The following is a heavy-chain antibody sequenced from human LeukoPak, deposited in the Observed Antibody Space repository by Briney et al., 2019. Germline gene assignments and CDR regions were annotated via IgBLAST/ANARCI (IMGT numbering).Heavy chain of an antibody. Sequence: SETLSLTCTVSGGPISSYYWSWIRQPPGKGLEWIGYIYYSGSTNYNPSLKSRVTISVDTSKNQFSLKLSSVTAADTAVYYCARHQLAYSSGWYFNYWGQGTLVTVSS. CDR2: IYYSGST. D-gene: IGHD6-19*01. J-gene: IGHJ4*02. CDR3: ARHQLAYSSGWYFNY. V-gene: IGHV4-59*08. CDR1: GGPISSYY.